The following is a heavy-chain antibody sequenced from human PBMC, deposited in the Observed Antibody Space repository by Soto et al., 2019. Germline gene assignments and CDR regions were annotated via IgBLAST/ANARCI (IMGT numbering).Heavy chain of an antibody. V-gene: IGHV4-4*07. Sequence: SETLSLTCTVSGASISGFYWSWIRKSAGKGLEWIGRIYATGTTDYNPSLKSRVMMSVDASKKQFSLKLRSVTAADTAVYYCVRDGTKTLRDWFDPWGQGISVTVSS. CDR2: IYATGTT. CDR1: GASISGFY. CDR3: VRDGTKTLRDWFDP. J-gene: IGHJ5*02. D-gene: IGHD1-1*01.